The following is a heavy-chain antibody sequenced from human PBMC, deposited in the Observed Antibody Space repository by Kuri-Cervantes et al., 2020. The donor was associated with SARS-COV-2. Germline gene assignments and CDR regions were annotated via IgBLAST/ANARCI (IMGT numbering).Heavy chain of an antibody. Sequence: SQTLSLTCAVYGGSFSGYYWSWIRQPPGKGLEWIGEINHSGSTNYNPSLKSRVTISVDTSKNQFSLKLSSVTAADTAVYYCARRGPTTVTTFTSLAEVGFQHWGQSTLVTDSS. V-gene: IGHV4-34*01. CDR1: GGSFSGYY. D-gene: IGHD4-17*01. CDR3: ARRGPTTVTTFTSLAEVGFQH. CDR2: INHSGST. J-gene: IGHJ1*01.